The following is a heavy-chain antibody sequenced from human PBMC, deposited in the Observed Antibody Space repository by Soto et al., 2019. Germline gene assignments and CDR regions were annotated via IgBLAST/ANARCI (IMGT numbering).Heavy chain of an antibody. CDR2: IWYDGSDK. V-gene: IGHV3-33*01. CDR1: GFTFSTYA. Sequence: GSLRLSCAASGFTFSTYAMHWVRQAPGKGLEWVAVIWYDGSDKYYADSVKGRFTISRDNSRNTLYLQMNSLRAEDTAVYYCAGQYAAAGTHYYYYGMDVWGQGTTVTVSS. CDR3: AGQYAAAGTHYYYYGMDV. D-gene: IGHD6-13*01. J-gene: IGHJ6*02.